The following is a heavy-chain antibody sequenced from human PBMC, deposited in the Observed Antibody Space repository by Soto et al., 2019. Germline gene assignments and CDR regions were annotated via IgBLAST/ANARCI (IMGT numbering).Heavy chain of an antibody. CDR1: GGSFTSNNW. D-gene: IGHD1-7*01. CDR2: IYRTGST. V-gene: IGHV4-4*02. CDR3: ASRDPGTSVDY. J-gene: IGHJ4*02. Sequence: TLSLTCAVSGGSFTSNNWWTWVSQPPGQGLEWIGEIYRTGSTNYNPSLKSRVTISLDKSENQFSLKVTSLTAADTAVYYCASRDPGTSVDYWGQGTLVTVSS.